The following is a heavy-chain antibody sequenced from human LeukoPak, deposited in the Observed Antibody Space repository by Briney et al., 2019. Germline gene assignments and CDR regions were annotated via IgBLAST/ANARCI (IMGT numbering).Heavy chain of an antibody. J-gene: IGHJ6*03. CDR2: ITSSGTYI. CDR1: GFTFSSYW. V-gene: IGHV3-21*01. Sequence: PGGSLRLSCAAPGFTFSSYWMSWVRQAPGRALEWVSSITSSGTYIFYADSVKGRFTISRDNAKNSLYLQMNSLGPEDTAVYYCARDPYSGNYGNYYYYYMDVWGKGTTVTISS. D-gene: IGHD1-26*01. CDR3: ARDPYSGNYGNYYYYYMDV.